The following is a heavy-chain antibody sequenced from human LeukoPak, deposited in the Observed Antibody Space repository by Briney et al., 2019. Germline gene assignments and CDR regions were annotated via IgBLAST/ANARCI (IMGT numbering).Heavy chain of an antibody. Sequence: PGGSLRLSCAASGFTFSSYSMNWVRQAPGKRLEWVSYISSSGSTIYYADSVKGRFTISRDNAKNSLYLQMNSLRAEDTAVYYCARDRARYYDSSGYTYWGQGTLVTVSS. CDR2: ISSSGSTI. CDR3: ARDRARYYDSSGYTY. D-gene: IGHD3-22*01. J-gene: IGHJ4*02. CDR1: GFTFSSYS. V-gene: IGHV3-48*04.